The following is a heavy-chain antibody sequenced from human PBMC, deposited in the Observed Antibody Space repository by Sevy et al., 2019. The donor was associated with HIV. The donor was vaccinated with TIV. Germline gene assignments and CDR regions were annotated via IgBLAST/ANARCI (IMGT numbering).Heavy chain of an antibody. D-gene: IGHD3-3*01. J-gene: IGHJ6*02. CDR2: VNH. CDR3: ARGRKVIFGVVLNYYYYGMDV. V-gene: IGHV4-34*01. Sequence: SETLSLTCAVSGGSFSGFSWNWIRQPPGKGLEWIGEVNHYSPSLKSRATISLDTSKNQFSLKLSSVTAADTAVYYCARGRKVIFGVVLNYYYYGMDVWGQGTTVTVSS. CDR1: GGSFSGFS.